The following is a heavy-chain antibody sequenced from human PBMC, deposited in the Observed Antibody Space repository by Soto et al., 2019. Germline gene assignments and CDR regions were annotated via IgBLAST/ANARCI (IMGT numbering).Heavy chain of an antibody. CDR3: ASAVYCSGGSCSFDP. D-gene: IGHD2-15*01. V-gene: IGHV1-46*01. CDR2: IYPGGVNI. Sequence: ASVQVACKTIGYRFTGHYMHWVRQATGQGLEWMGTIYPGGVNIGYAQKFKGRVTMTKDTSTSTVYMELNSLTAADTAVYYCASAVYCSGGSCSFDPWGQGTLVTVSS. CDR1: GYRFTGHY. J-gene: IGHJ5*02.